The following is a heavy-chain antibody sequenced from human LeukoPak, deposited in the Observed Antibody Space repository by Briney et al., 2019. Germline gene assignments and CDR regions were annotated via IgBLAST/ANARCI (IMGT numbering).Heavy chain of an antibody. Sequence: GGSLRLSCSASGFTFSSYAMHWVRQAPGKGLEYISAISSNGGSTYYADSVKGRFTISRDNSKNTLYLQMSSLRAEDTAVYYCVKDHIVVVPAAITGGWFDPWGQGTLVTVSS. CDR1: GFTFSSYA. D-gene: IGHD2-2*01. V-gene: IGHV3-64D*06. CDR2: ISSNGGST. CDR3: VKDHIVVVPAAITGGWFDP. J-gene: IGHJ5*02.